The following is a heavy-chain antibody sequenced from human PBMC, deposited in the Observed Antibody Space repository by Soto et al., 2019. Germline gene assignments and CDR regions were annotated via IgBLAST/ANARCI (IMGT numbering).Heavy chain of an antibody. J-gene: IGHJ6*03. D-gene: IGHD3-10*01. CDR2: ISSSGSTI. Sequence: GGSLRLSCAASGFTFSSYEMNWVRQAPGKGLEWVSYISSSGSTIYYADSVKGRFTISRDNAKNSLYLQMNSLRAEDAAVYCCARGINRAGDYMDVWGKGTTVTVSS. CDR1: GFTFSSYE. CDR3: ARGINRAGDYMDV. V-gene: IGHV3-48*03.